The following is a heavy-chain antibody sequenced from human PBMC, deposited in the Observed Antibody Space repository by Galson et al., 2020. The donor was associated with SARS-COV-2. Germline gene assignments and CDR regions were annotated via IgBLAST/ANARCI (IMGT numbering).Heavy chain of an antibody. D-gene: IGHD2-2*01. CDR3: ARTVTSSIYCSSTSCSNTYYYYYYMDV. V-gene: IGHV3-13*01. Sequence: PGGSLKLPCAASVYTFSSYDMHCVRQATGKGLECVSAIGTAADTYYPGSVKGRFTIPRANAKNSLYLQMNSLRAGDTAVYYCARTVTSSIYCSSTSCSNTYYYYYYMDVWGKGTTVTVSS. CDR2: IGTAADT. CDR1: VYTFSSYD. J-gene: IGHJ6*03.